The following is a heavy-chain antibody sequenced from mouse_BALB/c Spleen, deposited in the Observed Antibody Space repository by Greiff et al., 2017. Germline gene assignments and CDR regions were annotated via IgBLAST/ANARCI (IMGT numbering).Heavy chain of an antibody. CDR2: INSNGGST. J-gene: IGHJ3*01. CDR1: GFTFSSYG. D-gene: IGHD1-1*01. CDR3: ARGYYGSSYDWFAY. Sequence: EVNLVESGGGLVQPGGSLKLSCAASGFTFSSYGMSWVRQTPDKRLELVATINSNGGSTYYPDSVKGRFTISRDNAKNTLYLQMSSLKSEDTAMYYCARGYYGSSYDWFAYWGQGTLVTVSA. V-gene: IGHV5-6-3*01.